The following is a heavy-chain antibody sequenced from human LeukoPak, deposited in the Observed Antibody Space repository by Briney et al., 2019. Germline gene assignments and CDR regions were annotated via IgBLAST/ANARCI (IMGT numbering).Heavy chain of an antibody. J-gene: IGHJ4*02. CDR3: ARGPDGYCSSASCHHYSDH. CDR1: SESFSGYS. CDR2: INHSGST. Sequence: SETLSLTCAVYSESFSGYSYIWIRQPPGKGLDWIGKINHSGSTNYNPSLKSRVTISIDTSKNQFSLKLNSVTAADTGVYYCARGPDGYCSSASCHHYSDHWGQGTLVSVSS. D-gene: IGHD2-2*03. V-gene: IGHV4-34*01.